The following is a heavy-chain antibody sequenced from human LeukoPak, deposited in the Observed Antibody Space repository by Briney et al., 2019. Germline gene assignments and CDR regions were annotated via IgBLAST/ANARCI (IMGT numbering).Heavy chain of an antibody. D-gene: IGHD2-2*01. CDR3: ARWYCSSGTCYYLDY. Sequence: SETLSLTCAVYGGSFSGYYWSWIRQPPGKGLEWIGEINHSGSTNYNPSLKSRVTISVDTSKNQFSLNLNSLTAADTAVYYCARWYCSSGTCYYLDYWGHGTLVTVSS. V-gene: IGHV4-34*01. CDR1: GGSFSGYY. CDR2: INHSGST. J-gene: IGHJ4*01.